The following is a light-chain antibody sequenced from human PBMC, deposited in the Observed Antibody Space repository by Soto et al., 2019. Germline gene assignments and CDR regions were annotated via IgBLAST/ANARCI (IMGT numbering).Light chain of an antibody. Sequence: EFVLTQSPGTLSLSPGERATLSCRASQSVSSSYLAWYQQKPGQAPRLLIYGASSRATGIPDRFSGSGSGTDFTLTISRLEPEDFAVYYCQQYGSSPSLTFGGGNKVDIK. V-gene: IGKV3-20*01. J-gene: IGKJ4*01. CDR2: GAS. CDR3: QQYGSSPSLT. CDR1: QSVSSSY.